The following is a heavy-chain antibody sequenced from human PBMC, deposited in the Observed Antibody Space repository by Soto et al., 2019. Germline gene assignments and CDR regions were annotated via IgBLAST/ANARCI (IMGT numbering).Heavy chain of an antibody. J-gene: IGHJ4*02. Sequence: QVQLVESGGGVVQPGRSRRLSCAASGFTFNTYPMHWVRQAPGKGLEWVALISHDGSKKYYADSVKGRFTISRDNSENTLYLQLNNLRVEDTAVYYCARWTYYYDSGGYRWGQGILVTVSS. CDR1: GFTFNTYP. CDR2: ISHDGSKK. D-gene: IGHD3-22*01. V-gene: IGHV3-30-3*01. CDR3: ARWTYYYDSGGYR.